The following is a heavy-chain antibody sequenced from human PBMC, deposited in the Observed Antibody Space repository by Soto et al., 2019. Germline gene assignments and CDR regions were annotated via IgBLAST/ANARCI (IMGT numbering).Heavy chain of an antibody. J-gene: IGHJ3*02. Sequence: GGSLRLSCAASGFTFSSYAMHWVRQAPGKGLEWVAVISYDGSNKYYADSVKGRFTISRDNSKNTLYLQMNSLRAEDTAVYYCAKVLVPAAFDIWGQGTMVTVSS. CDR1: GFTFSSYA. CDR2: ISYDGSNK. CDR3: AKVLVPAAFDI. V-gene: IGHV3-30-3*01. D-gene: IGHD2-2*01.